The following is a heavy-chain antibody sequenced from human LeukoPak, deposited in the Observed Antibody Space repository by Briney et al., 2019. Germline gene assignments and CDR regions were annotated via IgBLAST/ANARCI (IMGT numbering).Heavy chain of an antibody. D-gene: IGHD2-21*02. J-gene: IGHJ4*02. CDR2: IFHSGST. V-gene: IGHV4-4*02. Sequence: SETLSLTCAVSGGSISSDNWWTWVRQPPGKGLEWIGEIFHSGSTNYKPSLKSRVTISVDKSTNQFSLKLSSVTAADTAVYYCARTGDWSYFDHWGQGALVTVAS. CDR3: ARTGDWSYFDH. CDR1: GGSISSDNW.